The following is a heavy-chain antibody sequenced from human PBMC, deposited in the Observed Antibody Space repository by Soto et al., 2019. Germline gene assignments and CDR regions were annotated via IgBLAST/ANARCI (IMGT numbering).Heavy chain of an antibody. D-gene: IGHD3-3*01. CDR2: IYPGDSDT. CDR1: GYSFTNYW. Sequence: ESLNISFKGSGYSFTNYWIGCVRQMPGKGLEWMGIIYPGDSDTRYSPSFQGQVTISADKSISTAYLQWSSLKASDTAMYYCARQYYDFWSGYYYGMDVWGQGTTVTVSS. V-gene: IGHV5-51*01. CDR3: ARQYYDFWSGYYYGMDV. J-gene: IGHJ6*02.